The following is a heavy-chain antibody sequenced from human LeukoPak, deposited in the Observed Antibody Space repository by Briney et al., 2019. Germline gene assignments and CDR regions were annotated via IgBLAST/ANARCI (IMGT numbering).Heavy chain of an antibody. D-gene: IGHD6-13*01. CDR1: GFTFSSYG. CDR3: AKGHSSSYRYFDY. J-gene: IGHJ4*02. CDR2: IRYDGSNK. V-gene: IGHV3-30*02. Sequence: GGSLRLSCAASGFTFSSYGMHWVRQAPGKGLEWVAFIRYDGSNKYYADSVKGRFTISRDNSKNTLYLQMNSLRAEDTAVYHCAKGHSSSYRYFDYWGQGTLVTVSS.